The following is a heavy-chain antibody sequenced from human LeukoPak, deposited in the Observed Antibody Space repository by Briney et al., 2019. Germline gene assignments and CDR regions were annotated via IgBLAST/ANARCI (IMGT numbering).Heavy chain of an antibody. J-gene: IGHJ6*02. Sequence: SETLSLTCAVYGGSFSGYYWSWIRQPPGKGLEWIGEINHSGSTNYNPSLKSRVTISVDTSKNQFSLKLSSVTAADTAVYYCAGLEGYCTNGVCSGNYYYYGIDVWGQGTTVTVSS. CDR3: AGLEGYCTNGVCSGNYYYYGIDV. CDR1: GGSFSGYY. V-gene: IGHV4-34*01. CDR2: INHSGST. D-gene: IGHD2-8*01.